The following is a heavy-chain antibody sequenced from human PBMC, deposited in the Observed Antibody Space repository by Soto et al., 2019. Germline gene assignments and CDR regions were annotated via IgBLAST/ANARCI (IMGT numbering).Heavy chain of an antibody. J-gene: IGHJ4*01. Sequence: GGSLRLSCTGSGFTFSDYEMNWVRQTPGKGLEWVSYIYSGGSPTFYANSVKGRFTISRDDARNSLYLQMNNLRAEDTAVYSCGRNLSAYDSDSAYWVHVTLATVSS. D-gene: IGHD5-12*01. CDR2: IYSGGSPT. V-gene: IGHV3-48*03. CDR3: GRNLSAYDSDSAY. CDR1: GFTFSDYE.